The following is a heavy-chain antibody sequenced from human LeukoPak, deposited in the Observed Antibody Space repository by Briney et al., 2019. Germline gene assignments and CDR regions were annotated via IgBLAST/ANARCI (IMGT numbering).Heavy chain of an antibody. J-gene: IGHJ4*02. D-gene: IGHD2-8*01. CDR1: GGSISSYY. CDR3: ARAGYYAKSFDY. Sequence: KSSETLSLTCTVSGGSISSYYWSWIRQPPGKGLEWIGYIYHSGSTNYNPSLKSRVTISVDTSKNQFSLKLSSVTAADTAVYYCARAGYYAKSFDYWGQGTLVTVSS. V-gene: IGHV4-59*01. CDR2: IYHSGST.